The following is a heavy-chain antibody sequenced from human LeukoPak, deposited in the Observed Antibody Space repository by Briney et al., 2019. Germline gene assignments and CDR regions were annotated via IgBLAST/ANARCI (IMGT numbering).Heavy chain of an antibody. J-gene: IGHJ2*01. CDR1: GFSFSSSW. V-gene: IGHV3-74*01. CDR2: INSDGTST. D-gene: IGHD6-19*01. Sequence: GGSLRLSCAASGFSFSSSWMHWVRQAPGKGLVWVSRINSDGTSTSYADSVKGRFTISRDNAKNTLYLQMNSLRAEDTAVYYCARDGSSSGWKALGYFDLWGRGTLVTVSS. CDR3: ARDGSSSGWKALGYFDL.